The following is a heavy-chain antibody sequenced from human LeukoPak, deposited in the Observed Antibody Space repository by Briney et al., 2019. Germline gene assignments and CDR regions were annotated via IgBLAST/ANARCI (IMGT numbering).Heavy chain of an antibody. CDR1: GGTFSSYA. V-gene: IGHV1-69*05. CDR2: IIPTFGTA. D-gene: IGHD6-19*01. Sequence: ASVKVSCKASGGTFSSYAISWVRQAPGQGLEWMGGIIPTFGTANYAPKFQGRVTITTDESTSTAYMELSSLRSEDTAVYYCARGRWGSGWYFYYWGQGTLVTVSS. CDR3: ARGRWGSGWYFYY. J-gene: IGHJ4*02.